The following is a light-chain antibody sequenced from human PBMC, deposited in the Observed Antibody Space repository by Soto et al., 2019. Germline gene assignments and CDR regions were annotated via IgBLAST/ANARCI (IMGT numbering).Light chain of an antibody. V-gene: IGKV1-5*01. J-gene: IGKJ1*01. Sequence: DIQMTQSPSTLSASVGDRVTITCRASQSISTWLAWYQQKPGKAPNLLIYDASSLESGVPSRFSGSGSGTEFTLTISSLQPDDFASYYCQPYNSYSWTFGQGTKVDIK. CDR2: DAS. CDR3: QPYNSYSWT. CDR1: QSISTW.